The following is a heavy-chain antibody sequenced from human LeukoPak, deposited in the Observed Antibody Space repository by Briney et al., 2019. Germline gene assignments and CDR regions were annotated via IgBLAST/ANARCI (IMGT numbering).Heavy chain of an antibody. J-gene: IGHJ6*02. V-gene: IGHV1-2*02. CDR2: INLNSGVT. CDR1: GYTFTDYY. Sequence: ASVRVSCKASGYTFTDYYMHWVRQAPGQGLEWMGWINLNSGVTKYAQRFQGRVSMTRDTPISTAYMELSRLRSDDTAVYYCARELQWLAHYYYNYGMDVWGQGTTVTASS. D-gene: IGHD6-19*01. CDR3: ARELQWLAHYYYNYGMDV.